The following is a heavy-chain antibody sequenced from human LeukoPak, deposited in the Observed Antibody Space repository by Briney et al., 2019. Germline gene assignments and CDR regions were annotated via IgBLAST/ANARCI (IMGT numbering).Heavy chain of an antibody. CDR2: IGSSSSTI. CDR3: ARDSHYAFDI. D-gene: IGHD4-11*01. Sequence: PGGSLRLSCAASGFTFTSFSMNWVRQAPGRGLEWVSYIGSSSSTIYYADSVKGRFTISRDNAKNSLYLQMNSLRDEDTAVYYCARDSHYAFDIWGQGTMVTVSS. V-gene: IGHV3-48*02. CDR1: GFTFTSFS. J-gene: IGHJ3*02.